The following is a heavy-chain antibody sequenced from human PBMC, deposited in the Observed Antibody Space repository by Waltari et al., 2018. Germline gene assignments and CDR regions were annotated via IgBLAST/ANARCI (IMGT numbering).Heavy chain of an antibody. CDR2: INQEETEK. J-gene: IGHJ4*02. V-gene: IGHV3-7*01. Sequence: EMQLVESGGGLVQPGGSLRLSCAASGFLFNEYWMSWVRQAPGKGLEWVANINQEETEKYYVDSVKGRFTISRDNAKNLLYLQLNTVRVEDTAVYYCTRVNTRTFDYWGQGTLVTVSS. D-gene: IGHD3-3*01. CDR3: TRVNTRTFDY. CDR1: GFLFNEYW.